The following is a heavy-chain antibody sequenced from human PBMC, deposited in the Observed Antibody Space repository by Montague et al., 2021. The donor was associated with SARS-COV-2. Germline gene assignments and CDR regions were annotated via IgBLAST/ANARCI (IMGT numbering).Heavy chain of an antibody. J-gene: IGHJ4*02. Sequence: SLRLSCAASGFTFSSFGMHWVRQAPGKGLEWVAALWYDGGNKYYADSVKGRFTISRDNSKNTLYLQMNSLRAEDTAVHYCARELRGFSTSWYALDSWGQGTLVTVSS. CDR2: LWYDGGNK. CDR3: ARELRGFSTSWYALDS. V-gene: IGHV3-33*01. CDR1: GFTFSSFG. D-gene: IGHD6-13*01.